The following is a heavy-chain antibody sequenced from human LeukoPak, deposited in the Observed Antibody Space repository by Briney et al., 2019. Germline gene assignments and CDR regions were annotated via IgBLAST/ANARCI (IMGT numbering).Heavy chain of an antibody. V-gene: IGHV4-39*01. CDR3: ARHLYWGGYYYYYYMDV. D-gene: IGHD7-27*01. Sequence: PSETLSLTCTVSGGSISSSSYYWGWIRQPPGKGLEWIGSIYYSGSTYYNPSLKSRVTISVDTSKNQFSLKLGSVTAADTAVYYCARHLYWGGYYYYYYMDVWGKGTTVTVSS. CDR2: IYYSGST. CDR1: GGSISSSSYY. J-gene: IGHJ6*03.